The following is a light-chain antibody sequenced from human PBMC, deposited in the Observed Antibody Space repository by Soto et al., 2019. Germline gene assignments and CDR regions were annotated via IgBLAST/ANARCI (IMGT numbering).Light chain of an antibody. CDR2: GAS. Sequence: EIVMTQSPATLSVSPGESTTLSCRASQSISSDLAWYQQKPGQPPRLIIYGASTRATGVPARFTGSGSGSDFTLTISGLQSEDFAVYYCQQGHNWPLTFGQGTRLEI. CDR3: QQGHNWPLT. J-gene: IGKJ2*01. V-gene: IGKV3-15*01. CDR1: QSISSD.